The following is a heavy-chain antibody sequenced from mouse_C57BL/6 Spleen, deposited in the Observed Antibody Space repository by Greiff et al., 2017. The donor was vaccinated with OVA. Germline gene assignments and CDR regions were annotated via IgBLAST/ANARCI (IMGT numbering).Heavy chain of an antibody. CDR2: INPGSGGT. CDR1: GYAFTNYL. V-gene: IGHV1-54*01. J-gene: IGHJ4*01. CDR3: ARSDTTVVATPYAMDY. Sequence: VQLQQSGAELVRPGTSVKVSCKASGYAFTNYLIEWVKQRPGQGLEWIGVINPGSGGTNYNEKFKGKATLTADKSSSTAYMQLSSLTSEDSAVYFCARSDTTVVATPYAMDYWGQGTSVTVSS. D-gene: IGHD1-1*01.